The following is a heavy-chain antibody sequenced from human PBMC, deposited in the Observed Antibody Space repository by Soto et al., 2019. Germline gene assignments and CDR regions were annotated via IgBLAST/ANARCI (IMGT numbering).Heavy chain of an antibody. J-gene: IGHJ4*02. CDR2: ISAYNGNT. CDR1: GYTFTNFG. CDR3: ARTGFYYYGSGSPVAVDY. Sequence: ASVKVSCKASGYTFTNFGISWVRQAPGQGLEWMGWISAYNGNTNYAQNFQGRVTMTTDTSTSTAYMELRSLRSDDTAVYYCARTGFYYYGSGSPVAVDYWGQGTLVTVSS. D-gene: IGHD3-10*01. V-gene: IGHV1-18*01.